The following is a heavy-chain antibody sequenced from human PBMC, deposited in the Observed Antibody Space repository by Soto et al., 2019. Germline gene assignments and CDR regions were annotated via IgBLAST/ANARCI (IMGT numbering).Heavy chain of an antibody. CDR2: ISYDGSNK. CDR3: AKNAVGYCSGGSCYRRSYFDY. D-gene: IGHD2-15*01. V-gene: IGHV3-30*18. J-gene: IGHJ4*02. CDR1: GFTFSSYG. Sequence: QVQLVESGGGVVQPGRSLRLSCAASGFTFSSYGMHWVRQAPGKGLEWVAVISYDGSNKYYADSVKGRFTISRDNSKNTLYQQMNSLIAEDTAVYYCAKNAVGYCSGGSCYRRSYFDYWGQGTLVTVSS.